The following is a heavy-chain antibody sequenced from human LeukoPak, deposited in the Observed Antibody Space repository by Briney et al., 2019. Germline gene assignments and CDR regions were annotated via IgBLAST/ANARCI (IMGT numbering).Heavy chain of an antibody. CDR1: GYTFTSYD. D-gene: IGHD1-20*01. Sequence: ASVKVSCKASGYTFTSYDMHWVRQAPGQGLEWMGIINPSGGSTSYAQKFQGRVTMTRDTSTSTVYMELSSLRSARTAVYLRARAEDNWNYYYYWGPKTLGTLSS. J-gene: IGHJ4*01. CDR3: ARAEDNWNYYYY. CDR2: INPSGGST. V-gene: IGHV1-46*01.